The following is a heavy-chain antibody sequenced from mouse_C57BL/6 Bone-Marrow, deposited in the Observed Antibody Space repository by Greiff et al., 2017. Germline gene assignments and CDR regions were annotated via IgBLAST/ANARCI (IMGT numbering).Heavy chain of an antibody. J-gene: IGHJ2*01. V-gene: IGHV5-2*01. CDR2: INSDGGST. CDR1: EYEFPSHD. Sequence: EVKLVESGGGLVQPGESLKLSCESNEYEFPSHDMSWVRKTPEKRLELVAAINSDGGSTYYPDTMEKRFIISRDNTKKTLYLQRISLRSEDTTVYYCARHYYGSSRYFDYWGQGTTLTVSS. D-gene: IGHD1-1*01. CDR3: ARHYYGSSRYFDY.